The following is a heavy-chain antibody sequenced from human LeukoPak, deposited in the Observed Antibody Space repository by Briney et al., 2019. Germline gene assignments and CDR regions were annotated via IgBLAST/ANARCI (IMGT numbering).Heavy chain of an antibody. V-gene: IGHV4-59*08. CDR3: ARQVITMIRGPGPHFDH. D-gene: IGHD3-10*01. Sequence: SETLSLTCTVSGGSISSYYWSWIRQPPGKGLEWIGYIYYSGSTNYNPSLKSRVTISVDTSKNQFSLKLTSVTAADTAVYYCARQVITMIRGPGPHFDHWGQGTLVTVSS. CDR2: IYYSGST. CDR1: GGSISSYY. J-gene: IGHJ4*02.